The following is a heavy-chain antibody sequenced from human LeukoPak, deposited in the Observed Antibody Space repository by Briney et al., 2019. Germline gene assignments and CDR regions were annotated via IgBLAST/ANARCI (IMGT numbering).Heavy chain of an antibody. CDR2: IRYDESDK. V-gene: IGHV3-30*02. Sequence: GGSLRLSCATSGFTFSNYGMHWIRQAPGKGLEWVAFIRYDESDKYYADSVKGRFTISRDNSRNTLYLQMNSLRAEDTAVYYCAREKLEPPLDYWGQGTLVTVSS. CDR3: AREKLEPPLDY. D-gene: IGHD1-1*01. J-gene: IGHJ4*02. CDR1: GFTFSNYG.